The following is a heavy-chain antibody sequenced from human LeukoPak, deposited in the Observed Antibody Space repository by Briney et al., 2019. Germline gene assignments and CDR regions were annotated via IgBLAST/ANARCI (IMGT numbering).Heavy chain of an antibody. V-gene: IGHV3-23*01. D-gene: IGHD3-22*01. CDR3: AKGPYDSSGYYGGVH. CDR1: GFTFSTYA. CDR2: ISGSGGST. J-gene: IGHJ4*02. Sequence: GGSLRLSCAASGFTFSTYAMHWVRQAPGKGLEWVSAISGSGGSTYYADSVKGRFTISRDNSKNTLYLQMNSLRAEDTAVYYCAKGPYDSSGYYGGVHWGQGTLVTVSS.